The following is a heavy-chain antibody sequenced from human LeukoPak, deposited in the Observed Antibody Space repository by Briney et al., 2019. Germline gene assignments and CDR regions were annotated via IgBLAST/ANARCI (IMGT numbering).Heavy chain of an antibody. D-gene: IGHD3-10*01. V-gene: IGHV3-23*01. CDR3: ARDSEGCFDF. J-gene: IGHJ4*02. CDR1: GFTFSSFD. Sequence: GGSLRLSCAASGFTFSSFDMSWVRQAPGKGLEWVSTLACLDTSCTEYYADSVKGRFSISRDNSRSTFSLQMNSLRVEDTAIYYCARDSEGCFDFWGQGTLVTVSS. CDR2: CLDTSCTE.